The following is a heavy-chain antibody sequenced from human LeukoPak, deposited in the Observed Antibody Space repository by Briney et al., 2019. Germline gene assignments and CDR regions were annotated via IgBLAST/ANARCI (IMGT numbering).Heavy chain of an antibody. CDR2: IYYSGST. V-gene: IGHV4-59*12. CDR1: GGSISSYY. J-gene: IGHJ4*02. Sequence: SETLSLTCTVSGGSISSYYWSWIRQPPGKGLEWIGYIYYSGSTNYNPSPKSRVTISVDTSKNQFSLKLSSVTAADTAVYYCARKRSSLDYWGQGTLVTVSS. CDR3: ARKRSSLDY.